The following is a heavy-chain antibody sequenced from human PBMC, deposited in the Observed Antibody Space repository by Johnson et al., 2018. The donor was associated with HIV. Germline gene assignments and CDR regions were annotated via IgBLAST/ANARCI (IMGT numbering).Heavy chain of an antibody. V-gene: IGHV3-30*02. J-gene: IGHJ3*02. Sequence: VQLVESGGGLVQPGGSLRLSCAASGFTFSSYGMHWVRQAPGKGLEWVAFIRYDGSNKYSADSVKGRFTISRDNSKNTLYLQMNSLRAEDTAVYYCAKGLKLGRGDDAFDIWGQGTMVTVSS. D-gene: IGHD7-27*01. CDR2: IRYDGSNK. CDR3: AKGLKLGRGDDAFDI. CDR1: GFTFSSYG.